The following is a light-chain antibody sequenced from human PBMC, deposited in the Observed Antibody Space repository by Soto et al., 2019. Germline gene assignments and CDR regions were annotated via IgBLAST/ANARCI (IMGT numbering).Light chain of an antibody. V-gene: IGLV6-57*04. J-gene: IGLJ2*01. CDR1: SGSIASND. CDR2: ENN. Sequence: NFMLTQPHSVSESPGKTVTISCTRSSGSIASNDVQWYQQRPGSAPTTVIYENNQRPSGVPDRFSGSTDGSSNSSSLTISGLQTEDAADYYCQSYDSSTVVFGGGTQLTVL. CDR3: QSYDSSTVV.